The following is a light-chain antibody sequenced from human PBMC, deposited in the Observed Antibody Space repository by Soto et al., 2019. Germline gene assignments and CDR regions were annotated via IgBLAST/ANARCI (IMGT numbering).Light chain of an antibody. V-gene: IGKV3-15*01. CDR2: GAS. J-gene: IGKJ1*01. CDR1: LSVSSN. CDR3: QQYGSSPRT. Sequence: EIVMTQSPATLSVSPGERATLSCRASLSVSSNLAWYQQKPGQAPRLLIYGASTRATGIPARFSGSGSGTEFTLTISSLQSEDFAVYYCQQYGSSPRTFGQGTKVDIK.